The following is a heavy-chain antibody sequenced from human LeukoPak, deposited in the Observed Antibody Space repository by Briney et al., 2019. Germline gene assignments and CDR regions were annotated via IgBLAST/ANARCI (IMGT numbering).Heavy chain of an antibody. CDR3: ARSYDFPHFDL. D-gene: IGHD3-3*01. J-gene: IGHJ2*01. CDR2: ISAYNGNT. Sequence: ASVKVSCKASGYTFTSYGISWVRQAPGQGLEWMGWISAYNGNTNYVQKLQGRVTMTTDTSTSTAYMELRSLRSDDTAMYYCARSYDFPHFDLWGRGTLVTVSS. CDR1: GYTFTSYG. V-gene: IGHV1-18*01.